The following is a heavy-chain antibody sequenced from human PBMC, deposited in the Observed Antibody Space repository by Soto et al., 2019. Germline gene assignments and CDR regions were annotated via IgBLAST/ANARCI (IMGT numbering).Heavy chain of an antibody. Sequence: EVQLLESGGGLVQPGGSLRLSCAASGFTFSSYAMTWVRQPPGKGLEWVSAISGSGGSTDYVDSVNGRFTISRDNSKNTLYLRMNGLRAEDTAVYYCARLQAYSFGHGDYFDCWGQGTLVTVSS. CDR2: ISGSGGST. CDR1: GFTFSSYA. J-gene: IGHJ4*02. CDR3: ARLQAYSFGHGDYFDC. D-gene: IGHD2-15*01. V-gene: IGHV3-23*01.